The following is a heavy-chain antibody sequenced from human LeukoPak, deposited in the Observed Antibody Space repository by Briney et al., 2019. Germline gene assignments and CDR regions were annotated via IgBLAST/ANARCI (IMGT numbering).Heavy chain of an antibody. CDR2: ISGSGVST. CDR1: GFTFSGYA. Sequence: GSLRLSCAASGFTFSGYAMSWVRQAPGKGLEWVSTISGSGVSTYYADSVKGRFTSSRDNSKNTLYLQTNNLRAEDTAVYYCAKESRYYYGSGSFFSQFDYWGQGNLVTVSS. J-gene: IGHJ4*02. D-gene: IGHD3-10*01. V-gene: IGHV3-23*01. CDR3: AKESRYYYGSGSFFSQFDY.